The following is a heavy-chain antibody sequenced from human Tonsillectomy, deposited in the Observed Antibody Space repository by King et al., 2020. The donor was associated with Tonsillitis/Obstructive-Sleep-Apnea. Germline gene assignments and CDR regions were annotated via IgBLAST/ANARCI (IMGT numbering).Heavy chain of an antibody. CDR1: GFTFSSYG. J-gene: IGHJ4*02. D-gene: IGHD1-26*01. V-gene: IGHV3-33*01. CDR2: IWYDGSNK. Sequence: VQLVESGGGVVQPGRSLRLSCAASGFTFSSYGMHWVRQAPGKGLEWVAVIWYDGSNKYYADSVKGRFTISRDNSKNTLYLQMNSLRAEDTAVYYCAGGPSVGATQVDYWGQGTLVTVSS. CDR3: AGGPSVGATQVDY.